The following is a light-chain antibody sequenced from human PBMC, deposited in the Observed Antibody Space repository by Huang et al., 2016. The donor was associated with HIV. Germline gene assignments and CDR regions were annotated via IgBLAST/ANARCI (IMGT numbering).Light chain of an antibody. Sequence: DIQMTQSPSSLSASVGDRVTITCRASQDISNSLAWYQQKPGKAPKLPVCATSRLEGGVPSRFSGGGSGTDYTLTISSLQPEDFATYYCQQYYITPPIAFGQGTRLEIK. CDR3: QQYYITPPIA. CDR1: QDISNS. J-gene: IGKJ5*01. CDR2: ATS. V-gene: IGKV1-NL1*01.